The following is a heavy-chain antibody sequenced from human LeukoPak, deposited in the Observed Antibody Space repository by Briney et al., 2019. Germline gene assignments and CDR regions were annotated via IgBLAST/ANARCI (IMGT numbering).Heavy chain of an antibody. CDR1: GFTFDDYG. CDR2: LNRNGDIT. J-gene: IGHJ4*02. CDR3: ARKGVGGELGGFDY. Sequence: GGSLRLSCAASGFTFDDYGMSWVRQAPGKGLEWVSGLNRNGDITGYADSVKGRFIISRDNAKNSLYLQMNSLRAEDTALYRCARKGVGGELGGFDYWGQGTLVTVSS. D-gene: IGHD3-16*01. V-gene: IGHV3-20*01.